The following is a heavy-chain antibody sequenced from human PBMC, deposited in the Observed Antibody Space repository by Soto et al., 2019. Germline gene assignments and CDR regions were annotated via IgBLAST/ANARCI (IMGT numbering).Heavy chain of an antibody. D-gene: IGHD6-19*01. CDR3: ARQHPLDSSAWYN. CDR1: GYTFTDYW. V-gene: IGHV5-51*01. Sequence: GESLKISCKGSGYTFTDYWIGWVRQVPGKGLEWMGTTYAGDSDSRYSPSFEGQVTMSVDRSISTAYLHWSTLKASDTAMYYCARQHPLDSSAWYNWGQGTLVTVSS. J-gene: IGHJ4*02. CDR2: TYAGDSDS.